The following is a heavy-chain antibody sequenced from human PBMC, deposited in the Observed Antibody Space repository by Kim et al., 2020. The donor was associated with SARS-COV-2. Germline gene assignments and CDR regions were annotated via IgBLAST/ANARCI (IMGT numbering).Heavy chain of an antibody. CDR2: ISWNSGSI. J-gene: IGHJ4*01. V-gene: IGHV3-9*01. Sequence: GGSLRLSCAASGFTFDDYAMHWVRQAPGKGLEWVSGISWNSGSIGYADSVKGRFTISRDNAKNSLYLQMNSLRAEDTALYYCSKVSIPLRLGDGFDYWG. CDR1: GFTFDDYA. D-gene: IGHD3-16*01. CDR3: SKVSIPLRLGDGFDY.